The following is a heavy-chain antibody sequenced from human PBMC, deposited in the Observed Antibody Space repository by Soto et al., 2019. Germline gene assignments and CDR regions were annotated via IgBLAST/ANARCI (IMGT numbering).Heavy chain of an antibody. CDR1: GYKFNSYW. J-gene: IGHJ3*02. CDR3: ASRWYSGVYWAFDI. V-gene: IGHV5-51*01. CDR2: IYPGDSDT. D-gene: IGHD1-26*01. Sequence: EVQLVQSGAEVKNSGESLKISCKGSGYKFNSYWIAWVRQMPVKGLAWMGIIYPGDSDTRYSPSFQGQVTISADKSIRAAFLQWSSLKASDTAIYYCASRWYSGVYWAFDIWGEGKMVTVSS.